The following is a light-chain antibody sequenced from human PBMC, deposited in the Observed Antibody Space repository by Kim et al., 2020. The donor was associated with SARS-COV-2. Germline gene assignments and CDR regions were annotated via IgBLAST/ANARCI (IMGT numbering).Light chain of an antibody. CDR2: GAS. CDR1: HSVGIS. CDR3: QQYGSSPR. V-gene: IGKV3-20*01. Sequence: SLSPGEGATLSCRASHSVGISLAWYQQTRGQAPRLVIYGASNRATGIPDRFSGSGSGTDFTLTISRLEPEDFAVYYCQQYGSSPRFGGGTKVDIK. J-gene: IGKJ4*01.